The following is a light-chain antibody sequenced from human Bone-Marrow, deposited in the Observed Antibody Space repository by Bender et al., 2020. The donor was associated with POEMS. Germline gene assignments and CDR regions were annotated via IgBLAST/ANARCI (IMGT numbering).Light chain of an antibody. CDR1: DIGSGS. J-gene: IGLJ3*02. CDR2: DDS. CDR3: HVWDISDRE. Sequence: SYVLTQPPSVSVAPGQTARIPCGGTDIGSGSVYWYQQRPGQAPVLVVSDDSDRPSGSPGRFSGSSSGNTATLTISWVEAGDEADYYCHVWDISDREFGGGTRVTVL. V-gene: IGLV3-21*02.